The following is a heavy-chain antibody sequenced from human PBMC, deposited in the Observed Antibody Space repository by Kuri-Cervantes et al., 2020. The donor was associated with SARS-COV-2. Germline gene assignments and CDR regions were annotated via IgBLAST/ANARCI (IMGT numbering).Heavy chain of an antibody. V-gene: IGHV3-19*01. J-gene: IGHJ4*02. CDR1: GFTFRNSD. D-gene: IGHD6-13*01. Sequence: ESLKISLSTSGFTFRNSDINWVRQAPGKGLGGVSGIRWNGCRTHYADSGKGRFINSRDNSRNFLYQQMNSLRPDAIAVSYCVRQTASAGIAEPDWGQGTLVTVSS. CDR2: IRWNGCRT. CDR3: VRQTASAGIAEPD.